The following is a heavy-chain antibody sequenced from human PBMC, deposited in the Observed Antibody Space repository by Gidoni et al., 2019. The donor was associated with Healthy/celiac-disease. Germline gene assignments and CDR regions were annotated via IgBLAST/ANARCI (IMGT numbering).Heavy chain of an antibody. J-gene: IGHJ4*02. CDR1: GGSISHGGYY. Sequence: QEQLQEAGTGLVKPSQTLSLTCPVSGGSISHGGYYWSWIRQHPGKGMEWIGYIYSSGSPYYNPSLKSRVTISVDTSKNQFSLKLSSVTAADTAVYYCARSPYDSSLFDYWGQGTLVTVSS. CDR2: IYSSGSP. V-gene: IGHV4-31*03. D-gene: IGHD3-22*01. CDR3: ARSPYDSSLFDY.